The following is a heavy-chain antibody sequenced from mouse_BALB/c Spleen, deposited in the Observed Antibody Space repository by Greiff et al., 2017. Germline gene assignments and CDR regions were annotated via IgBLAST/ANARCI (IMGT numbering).Heavy chain of an antibody. CDR2: IDPSDSET. CDR1: GYTFTSYW. V-gene: IGHV1-69*02. Sequence: VQLQQPGAELVKPGAPVKLSCKASGYTFTSYWMNWVKQRPGRGLEWMGRIDPSDSETHYNQKFKDKATLTVDKSSSTAYIQLSSLTSEDSAVYYCARGDGGSSMDYWGQGTTVTVSS. D-gene: IGHD1-1*02. J-gene: IGHJ4*01. CDR3: ARGDGGSSMDY.